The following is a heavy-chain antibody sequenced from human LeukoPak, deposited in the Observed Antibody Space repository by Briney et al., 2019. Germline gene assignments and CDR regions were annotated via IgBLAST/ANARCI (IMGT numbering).Heavy chain of an antibody. J-gene: IGHJ6*02. Sequence: GGSLRLSCAASGFTFSSYSMNWVRQAPGKGLEWVSYISSGSSTIYYADSVMGRFTISRDNAKNSLYLQMNSLRAEDTAVYYCASYSSSSVGMYYYYGMDVWGQGTTVTVSS. D-gene: IGHD6-6*01. CDR3: ASYSSSSVGMYYYYGMDV. CDR1: GFTFSSYS. V-gene: IGHV3-48*04. CDR2: ISSGSSTI.